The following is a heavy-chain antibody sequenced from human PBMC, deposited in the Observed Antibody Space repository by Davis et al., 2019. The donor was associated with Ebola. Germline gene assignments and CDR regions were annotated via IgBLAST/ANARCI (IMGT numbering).Heavy chain of an antibody. CDR1: GFIFGDYG. Sequence: PGGSLRLSCTASGFIFGDYGMTWVRQAPGKGLEWISFIRSTSYGATTEYAASVKDRFIISRDDSKSIAYLQLNSLTTEDTAVYYCTRGGSRWEQVSLDYWGQGTLVTVSS. J-gene: IGHJ4*02. V-gene: IGHV3-49*04. CDR3: TRGGSRWEQVSLDY. D-gene: IGHD1-26*01. CDR2: IRSTSYGATT.